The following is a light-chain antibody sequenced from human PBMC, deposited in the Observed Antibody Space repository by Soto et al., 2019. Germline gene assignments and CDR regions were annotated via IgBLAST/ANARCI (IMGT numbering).Light chain of an antibody. V-gene: IGKV3-20*01. Sequence: EIVLTQSPGTLSLSPGERATLSCLASQSVSSSYLAWYQQKRGQAPRLLIYGASSRAADIPDRFSGSGSGTDFTLTISRLEPEDFAVYYSQTYARSTGTTFGQLPLLEIK. CDR2: GAS. J-gene: IGKJ5*01. CDR3: QTYARSTGTT. CDR1: QSVSSSY.